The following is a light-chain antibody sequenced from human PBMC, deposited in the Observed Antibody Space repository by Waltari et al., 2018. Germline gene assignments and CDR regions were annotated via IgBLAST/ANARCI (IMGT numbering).Light chain of an antibody. CDR3: SSYTPSYTWV. Sequence: QSALTQPASVSGSPGQSIAISCAGTRSDVAGYNYVSWYQQHPGKAPKLIIYYVNERPSGVSDRFSAPKSGNTSPLTISGLQAEDEADYYCSSYTPSYTWVFGGGTKLTVL. J-gene: IGLJ3*02. CDR2: YVN. V-gene: IGLV2-14*03. CDR1: RSDVAGYNY.